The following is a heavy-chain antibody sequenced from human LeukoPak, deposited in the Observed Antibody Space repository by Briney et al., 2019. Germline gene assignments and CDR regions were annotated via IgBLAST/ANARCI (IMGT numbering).Heavy chain of an antibody. D-gene: IGHD6-19*01. CDR3: ARDGMAVAGNNWFDP. CDR2: IYTSGST. Sequence: PSETLSLTCTVSGGSISSYYWSWIRQPAGKGLEWIGRIYTSGSTNYNPSLKSRVTMSVDTSKNQFSLKLSSVTAADTAVYYCARDGMAVAGNNWFDPWGQGTLVTVSS. V-gene: IGHV4-4*07. J-gene: IGHJ5*02. CDR1: GGSISSYY.